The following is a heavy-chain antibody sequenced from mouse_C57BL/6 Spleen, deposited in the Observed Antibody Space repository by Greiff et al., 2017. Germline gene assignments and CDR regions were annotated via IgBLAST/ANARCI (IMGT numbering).Heavy chain of an antibody. V-gene: IGHV1-82*01. CDR1: GYAFSSSW. CDR2: IYPGDGAT. CDR3: AGSPSGYDGPWFAY. J-gene: IGHJ3*01. Sequence: QVQLKQSGPELVKPGASVKISCKASGYAFSSSWMNWVKQRPGKGLEWIGRIYPGDGATNYNGKFKGKATLTADKSSSTAYMQLSSLTSEDSAVYFCAGSPSGYDGPWFAYWGQGALVTVSA. D-gene: IGHD2-2*01.